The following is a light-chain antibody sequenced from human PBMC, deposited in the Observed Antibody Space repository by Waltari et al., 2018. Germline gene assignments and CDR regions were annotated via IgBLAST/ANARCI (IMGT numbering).Light chain of an antibody. CDR2: DAS. CDR1: QTVSTY. V-gene: IGKV3-11*01. Sequence: EIVLTQSPATLSLSPGERVTLSCRASQTVSTYLAWYQQKPGQAPRLLIDDASNRATGIPARFSGSRSGTDFTLTISSLEPEDFAVYFCQQRYNWPYTFGQGTKVDIK. J-gene: IGKJ2*01. CDR3: QQRYNWPYT.